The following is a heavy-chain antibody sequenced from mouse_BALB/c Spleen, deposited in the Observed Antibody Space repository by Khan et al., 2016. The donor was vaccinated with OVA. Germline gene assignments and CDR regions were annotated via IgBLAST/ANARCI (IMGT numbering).Heavy chain of an antibody. D-gene: IGHD1-1*01. CDR2: INPGGAYT. J-gene: IGHJ3*01. Sequence: VQLKESGGDFVRPGGSLKLSCAASGFTFSTYGMSWVRQTPDKRLEWVATINPGGAYTYYPDSLKGRFTISRDNAKNTLYLQLSSLKSEDTAIYYCARLAYYYNSEGFAYWGQGTLVTVSA. V-gene: IGHV5-6*01. CDR3: ARLAYYYNSEGFAY. CDR1: GFTFSTYG.